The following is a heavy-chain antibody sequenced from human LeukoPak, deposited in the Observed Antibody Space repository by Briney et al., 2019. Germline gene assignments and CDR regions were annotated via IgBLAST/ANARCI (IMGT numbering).Heavy chain of an antibody. V-gene: IGHV3-30*03. J-gene: IGHJ4*02. Sequence: PGRSLRLSCAASGFTFNNYGMHWVRQAPGKGLECMAIISYDGSNKYYADSVKGRFTISRDNSKNTLYLQMSSLRAEDTAVYYCARGCRYCSGGSQDSWGQGTLVTVSS. D-gene: IGHD2-15*01. CDR3: ARGCRYCSGGSQDS. CDR1: GFTFNNYG. CDR2: ISYDGSNK.